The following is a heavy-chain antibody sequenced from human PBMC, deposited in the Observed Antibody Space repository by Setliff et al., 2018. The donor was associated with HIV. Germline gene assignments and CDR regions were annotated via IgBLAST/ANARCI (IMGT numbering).Heavy chain of an antibody. D-gene: IGHD3-16*01. V-gene: IGHV4-39*07. J-gene: IGHJ5*02. CDR2: IYYSGST. CDR1: GGSISSSTYY. CDR3: TRVGTYGVGGWFDP. Sequence: PSETLSLTCTVSGGSISSSTYYWGWIRQPPGKGLEWIGSIYYSGSTYYNPSLKSRVTISVDTSKNQFSLKLSSVTAADTAMYYCTRVGTYGVGGWFDPWGQGSLVTVSS.